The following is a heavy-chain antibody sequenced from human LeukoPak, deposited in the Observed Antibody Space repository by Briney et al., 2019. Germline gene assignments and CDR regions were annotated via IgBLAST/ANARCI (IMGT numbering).Heavy chain of an antibody. V-gene: IGHV4-39*01. D-gene: IGHD2/OR15-2a*01. CDR2: IYYSGST. CDR3: ARRRSTTLWDYLDY. Sequence: PSETLSLTCTVSGGSISSSSYYWGWIRQPPGKGLEWIGSIYYSGSTYYNPSLKSRVTISVDTSKNQFSLKLSSVTAADTAVYYCARRRSTTLWDYLDYWGQGTLVTVSS. CDR1: GGSISSSSYY. J-gene: IGHJ4*02.